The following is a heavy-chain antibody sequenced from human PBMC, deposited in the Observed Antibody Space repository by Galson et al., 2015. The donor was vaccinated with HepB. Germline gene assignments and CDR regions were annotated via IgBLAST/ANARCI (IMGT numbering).Heavy chain of an antibody. J-gene: IGHJ6*02. V-gene: IGHV3-33*01. CDR3: PRDFRVGQGYYEFWSVRGGTQTYGMDD. CDR1: GFTFSSYG. Sequence: SLRLSCAASGFTFSSYGMHWVRQAPGKGLEWVAVIWDDGSNNYSVASVKGRFTTCENTNKNTLYLQMNSLIDEDTAVYYCPRDFRVGQGYYEFWSVRGGTQTYGMDDWGPGTTVTVSS. CDR2: IWDDGSNN. D-gene: IGHD3-3*01.